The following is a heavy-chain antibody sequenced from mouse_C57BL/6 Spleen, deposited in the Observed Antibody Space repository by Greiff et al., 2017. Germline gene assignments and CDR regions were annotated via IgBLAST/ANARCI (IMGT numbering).Heavy chain of an antibody. J-gene: IGHJ1*03. CDR2: IYPRSGNT. V-gene: IGHV1-81*01. CDR3: VRRDYYSNYDWYFDV. CDR1: GYTFTSYG. Sequence: VKLQESGAELARPGASVKLSCKASGYTFTSYGISWVKQRTGQGLEWIGEIYPRSGNTYYNEKFKGKATLTADKSSSTAYMELRSLTSEDSAVYFCVRRDYYSNYDWYFDVWGTGTTVTVSS. D-gene: IGHD2-5*01.